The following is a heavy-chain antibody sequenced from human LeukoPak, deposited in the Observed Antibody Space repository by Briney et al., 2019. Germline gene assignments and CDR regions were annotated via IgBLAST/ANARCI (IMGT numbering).Heavy chain of an antibody. CDR1: GYSFTSYW. CDR2: SYPGDSET. CDR3: ARHGSSAVAGPKASNWFDP. D-gene: IGHD6-19*01. J-gene: IGHJ5*02. V-gene: IGHV5-51*01. Sequence: ESLKLYCKGSGYSFTSYWIGLVRQMPGKGLELMGISYPGDSETRYSPSFQGQVTISADKSISTAYLQWSSLKASDTAMYDCARHGSSAVAGPKASNWFDPWGQGTLVTVSS.